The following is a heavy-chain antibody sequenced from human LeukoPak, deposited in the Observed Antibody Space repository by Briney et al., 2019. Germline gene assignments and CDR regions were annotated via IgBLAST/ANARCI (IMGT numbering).Heavy chain of an antibody. CDR1: GGSISSYY. Sequence: PSETLSLTCTVSGGSISSYYWSWIRQPPGKGLEWIGYIYYSGSTNYNPSLKSRVTISVDTSKNQFSLKLSSVTAADTAVYYCARESSMVRGVITGGFDYWGQGTLVTVSS. CDR3: ARESSMVRGVITGGFDY. D-gene: IGHD3-10*01. J-gene: IGHJ4*02. V-gene: IGHV4-59*01. CDR2: IYYSGST.